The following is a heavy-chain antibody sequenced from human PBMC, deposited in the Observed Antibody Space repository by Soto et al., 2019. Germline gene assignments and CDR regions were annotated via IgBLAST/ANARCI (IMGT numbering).Heavy chain of an antibody. CDR1: AAQFSSYG. CDR2: IIPIFGTA. J-gene: IGHJ2*01. CDR3: ARVRLAVAGRGWYFDL. V-gene: IGHV1-69*13. D-gene: IGHD6-19*01. Sequence: XSVKVSCQASAAQFSSYGIIWVRQTPGQGLEWMGGIIPIFGTANYAQKFQGRVTITADESTSTAYMELSSLRSEDTAVYYCARVRLAVAGRGWYFDLWGRGTLVTVSS.